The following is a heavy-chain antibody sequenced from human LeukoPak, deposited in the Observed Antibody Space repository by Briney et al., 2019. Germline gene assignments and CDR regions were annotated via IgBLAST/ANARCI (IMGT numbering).Heavy chain of an antibody. V-gene: IGHV3-23*01. CDR1: GFTFSSYA. Sequence: GGSLRLSCAASGFTFSSYAMSWVRQTPGKGLEWVSGISGSDASTYYTDSVKGRFTISRDNSKNTLYLHMNSLRAEDTAVYYCAKDVTYYFGSGSNPNWYDPWGQGTLVTVSS. CDR2: ISGSDAST. J-gene: IGHJ5*02. CDR3: AKDVTYYFGSGSNPNWYDP. D-gene: IGHD3-10*01.